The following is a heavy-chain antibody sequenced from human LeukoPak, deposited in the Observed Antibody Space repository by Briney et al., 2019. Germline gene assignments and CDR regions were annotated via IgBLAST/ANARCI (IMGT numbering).Heavy chain of an antibody. J-gene: IGHJ4*02. V-gene: IGHV1-8*02. CDR3: ARGRISGSYTVDY. Sequence: ASVEVSCKASGYTFTSYGISWVRQAPGQGLEWMGWMNPNSGNTGYAQKFQGRVTMTRNTSISTAYMELSSLRSEDTAVYYCARGRISGSYTVDYWGQGTLVTVSS. CDR2: MNPNSGNT. D-gene: IGHD3-10*01. CDR1: GYTFTSYG.